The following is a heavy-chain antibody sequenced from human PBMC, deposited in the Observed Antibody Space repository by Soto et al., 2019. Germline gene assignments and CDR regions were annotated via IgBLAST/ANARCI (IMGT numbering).Heavy chain of an antibody. CDR2: ISSSSSYI. J-gene: IGHJ6*03. CDR3: AGGGVGGENPDYDYYMDV. V-gene: IGHV3-21*01. CDR1: GFTFSSYS. D-gene: IGHD3-10*01. Sequence: EVQLVESGGGLVKPGGSLRLSCAASGFTFSSYSMNWVRQAPGKGLEWVASISSSSSYIYYADSVKGRFTISRENAKNSMYLQMNSLRADDTAVYYCAGGGVGGENPDYDYYMDVWGKGTTVTVSS.